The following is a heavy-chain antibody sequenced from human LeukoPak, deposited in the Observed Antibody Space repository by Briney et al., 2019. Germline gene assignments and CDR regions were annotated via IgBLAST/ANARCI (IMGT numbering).Heavy chain of an antibody. V-gene: IGHV4-34*01. CDR3: ARGLVWRLLLDSRRDCFDI. J-gene: IGHJ3*02. Sequence: SATLSLTCNVSGGSFSGYYWTWIRQPPKKGLEWIGEVSHSGSTHYNPSLRSRAIISLDTSTEQVSLRLTSVTAADTAVYYCARGLVWRLLLDSRRDCFDIWGQGTIVTVSS. CDR2: VSHSGST. D-gene: IGHD3-16*01. CDR1: GGSFSGYY.